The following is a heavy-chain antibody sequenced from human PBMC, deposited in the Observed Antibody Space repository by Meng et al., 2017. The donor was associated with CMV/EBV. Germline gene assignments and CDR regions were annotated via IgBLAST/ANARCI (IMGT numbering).Heavy chain of an antibody. CDR1: GYTLSHYW. J-gene: IGHJ2*01. CDR3: ARSGSTTSQQPGYFDL. D-gene: IGHD2-2*01. Sequence: ASVKVSCKASGYTLSHYWMHWVRHAPGQGLEWVGIINPSGGSTTYAQKFQGRVVLTRDTSTSTVYMDLSSLRSEDRAVYYCARSGSTTSQQPGYFDLWGRGTLVTVSS. V-gene: IGHV1-46*01. CDR2: INPSGGST.